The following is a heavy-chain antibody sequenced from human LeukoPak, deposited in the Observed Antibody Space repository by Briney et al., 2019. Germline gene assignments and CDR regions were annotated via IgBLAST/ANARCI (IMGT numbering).Heavy chain of an antibody. CDR2: IYYSGST. Sequence: SETLSHTCTVSGGSISSSSYYWGWIRQPPGEGLEWIGSIYYSGSTYYNPSLKSRVTISVDTSKNQFSLKLSSVTAADTAVYYCARRAIVGAKSFDYWGQGTLVTVSS. J-gene: IGHJ4*02. V-gene: IGHV4-39*01. CDR1: GGSISSSSYY. D-gene: IGHD1-26*01. CDR3: ARRAIVGAKSFDY.